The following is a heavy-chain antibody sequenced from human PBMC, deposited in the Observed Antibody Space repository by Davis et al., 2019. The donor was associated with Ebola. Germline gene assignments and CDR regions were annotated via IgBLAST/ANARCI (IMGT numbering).Heavy chain of an antibody. Sequence: GGSLRLSCAASGFTFSSYGMHWVRQAPGKGLEWVAVISYDGSNKYYADSVKGRFTISRDNSKNTLYLQMNSLRAEDTAVYYCAKDPLTFGGVIVIQYYFDYWGQGTLVTVSS. CDR3: AKDPLTFGGVIVIQYYFDY. CDR2: ISYDGSNK. J-gene: IGHJ4*02. V-gene: IGHV3-30*18. D-gene: IGHD3-16*02. CDR1: GFTFSSYG.